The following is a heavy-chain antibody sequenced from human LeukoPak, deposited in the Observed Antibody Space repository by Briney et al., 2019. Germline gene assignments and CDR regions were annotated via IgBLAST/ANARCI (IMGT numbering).Heavy chain of an antibody. V-gene: IGHV3-30*02. CDR1: GFTFSSYG. Sequence: PGGSLRLSCAASGFTFSSYGMHWVRQAPGKGLEWVAFIRYDGSNKYYADSVKGRFTISRDNAKDSLYLQMNSLRAEDTAVYYCARDPVVIRPPGFDYYMDVWGKGTTVTVSS. D-gene: IGHD3-22*01. J-gene: IGHJ6*03. CDR2: IRYDGSNK. CDR3: ARDPVVIRPPGFDYYMDV.